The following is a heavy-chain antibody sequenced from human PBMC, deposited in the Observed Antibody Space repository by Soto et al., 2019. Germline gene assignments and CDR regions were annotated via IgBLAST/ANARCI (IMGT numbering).Heavy chain of an antibody. CDR3: AKERRYSFDALDL. D-gene: IGHD5-18*01. CDR2: INPDGTTT. CDR1: GFTFSSYW. J-gene: IGHJ3*01. Sequence: GGSLRLSCAASGFTFSSYWMHWFRQDPGMGLVWVATINPDGTTTQYADFVKGRFTVSRDNTKNTVWLQINSLRGEDTAVYYCAKERRYSFDALDLWGQGTLVTVSS. V-gene: IGHV3-74*01.